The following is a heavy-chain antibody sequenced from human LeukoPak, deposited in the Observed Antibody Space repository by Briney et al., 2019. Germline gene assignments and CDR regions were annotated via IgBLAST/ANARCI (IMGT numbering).Heavy chain of an antibody. V-gene: IGHV4-59*02. D-gene: IGHD3-22*01. Sequence: PSETLSLTCTVSYDSVSNYYWSWIRQTPEKGLEWIGYMSNSGGSDYGPPLKSRVAMSVDMSKNQFSLKMSYVTAADTGVYYCARSSESYDSSGYYSYYFDYWGQGTLVTVSS. CDR3: ARSSESYDSSGYYSYYFDY. J-gene: IGHJ4*02. CDR2: MSNSGGS. CDR1: YDSVSNYY.